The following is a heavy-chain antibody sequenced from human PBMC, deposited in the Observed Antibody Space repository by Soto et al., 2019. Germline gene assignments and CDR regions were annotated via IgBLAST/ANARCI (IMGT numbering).Heavy chain of an antibody. V-gene: IGHV4-4*07. D-gene: IGHD3-16*02. J-gene: IGHJ4*02. Sequence: PSETLSLTCTVSGDSLSTYYWSWIRQPAGERLEWIGRIHDTGRTNYNPSPKSRVTMSVDTSKNQFSLRVNSVTAADTAVYYCARESVSGTYRFDSWGQGTLVTVSS. CDR3: ARESVSGTYRFDS. CDR2: IHDTGRT. CDR1: GDSLSTYY.